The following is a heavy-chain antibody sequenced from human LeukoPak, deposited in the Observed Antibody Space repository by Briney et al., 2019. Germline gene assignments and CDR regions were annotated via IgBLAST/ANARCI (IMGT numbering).Heavy chain of an antibody. CDR2: LYGGGST. CDR1: GFTVSSNY. D-gene: IGHD1-7*01. V-gene: IGHV3-66*01. Sequence: GGSLRLSCAASGFTVSSNYMTWVRQAPGKGLEWVSVLYGGGSTYYADSVKDRFTISRDNSKNTLYLQMNSLRVEDTAVYYCARDGGTGTSFGMDVWGQGTTVTVS. J-gene: IGHJ6*02. CDR3: ARDGGTGTSFGMDV.